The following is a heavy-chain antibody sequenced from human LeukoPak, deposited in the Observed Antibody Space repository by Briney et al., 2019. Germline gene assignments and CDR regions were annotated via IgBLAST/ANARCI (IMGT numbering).Heavy chain of an antibody. CDR2: ISSGVSTI. CDR1: GLTFSTYE. CDR3: ATSHDY. V-gene: IGHV3-48*03. J-gene: IGHJ4*02. Sequence: PGGSLTLSWAASGLTFSTYEMNWVRQAPGKGLECVSHISSGVSTISYADSVKGRFTFSRDNPKNSLYLQTKSLRAEYTAVYYCATSHDYWGQGTLVTVSS.